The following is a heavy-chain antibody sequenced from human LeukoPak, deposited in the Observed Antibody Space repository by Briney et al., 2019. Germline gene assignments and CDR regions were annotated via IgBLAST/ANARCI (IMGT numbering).Heavy chain of an antibody. CDR1: GYTFNSYG. CDR2: ISAYNGNT. CDR3: ARDVVVPAAMLGGVDAFDI. D-gene: IGHD2-2*01. Sequence: GASVKVSCKASGYTFNSYGISWVRQAPGQGLEWMGWISAYNGNTNYAQKLQGRVTMTTDTSTSTAYMELRSLRSDDTAVYYCARDVVVPAAMLGGVDAFDIWGQGTMVTVSS. J-gene: IGHJ3*02. V-gene: IGHV1-18*01.